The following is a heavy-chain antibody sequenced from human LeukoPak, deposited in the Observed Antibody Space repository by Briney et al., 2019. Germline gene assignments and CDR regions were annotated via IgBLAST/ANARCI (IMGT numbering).Heavy chain of an antibody. Sequence: ASVKVSCKASGYTFTSYDINWVRQATGQGLEWMGWMNPNSGNTGYAQKFQGRVTMTRNTSISTAYMELSSLRSEDTAVYYCARDGSSRWYGGFDYWGQGTLVTISS. CDR3: ARDGSSRWYGGFDY. D-gene: IGHD6-13*01. J-gene: IGHJ4*02. CDR2: MNPNSGNT. V-gene: IGHV1-8*01. CDR1: GYTFTSYD.